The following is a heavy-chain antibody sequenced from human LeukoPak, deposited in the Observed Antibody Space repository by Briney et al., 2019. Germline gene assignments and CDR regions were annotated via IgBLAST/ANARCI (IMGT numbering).Heavy chain of an antibody. J-gene: IGHJ4*02. Sequence: GGSLRLSCAASGFTFSSYGMHWVRQAPGKGLEWVAVISYDGSNKYNADSVKGRFTISRDNSKNTLYLQMNSLRAEDTAVYYCAKDKTPSSGDPPFDYWGQGTLVTVSS. CDR1: GFTFSSYG. V-gene: IGHV3-30*18. D-gene: IGHD4-17*01. CDR2: ISYDGSNK. CDR3: AKDKTPSSGDPPFDY.